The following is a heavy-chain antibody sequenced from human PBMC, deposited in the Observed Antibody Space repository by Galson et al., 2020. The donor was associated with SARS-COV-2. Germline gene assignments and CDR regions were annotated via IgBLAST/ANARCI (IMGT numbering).Heavy chain of an antibody. Sequence: GGSLSLSCAASGFTFSSYSMNWVRQAPGKGLEWVSYISSSSSTIYYADSVKGRFTISRDNAKNSLYLQMNSLRDEDTAVYYCARGYYDFWSGYSGHFDYWGQGTLVTVSS. CDR1: GFTFSSYS. CDR2: ISSSSSTI. CDR3: ARGYYDFWSGYSGHFDY. J-gene: IGHJ4*02. V-gene: IGHV3-48*02. D-gene: IGHD3-3*01.